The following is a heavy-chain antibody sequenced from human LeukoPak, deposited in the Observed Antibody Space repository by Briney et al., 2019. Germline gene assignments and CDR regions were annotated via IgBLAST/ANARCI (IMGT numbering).Heavy chain of an antibody. CDR2: IYYSGST. V-gene: IGHV4-59*08. CDR3: ARGPVVVVAATGGFDY. J-gene: IGHJ4*02. CDR1: GGPIISYY. D-gene: IGHD2-15*01. Sequence: PSETLSLTCTVSGGPIISYYWSWIRQPPGKGLEWIGYIYYSGSTNYNPSLKSRVTISVDTSKNQFSLKLSSVTAADTAVYYCARGPVVVVAATGGFDYWGQGTLVTVSS.